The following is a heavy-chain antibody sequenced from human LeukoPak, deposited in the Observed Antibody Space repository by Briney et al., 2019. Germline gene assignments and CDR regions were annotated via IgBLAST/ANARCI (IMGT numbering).Heavy chain of an antibody. CDR2: IYYSGST. Sequence: PSQTLSLTCTVSGGSISSGDYYWSWIRQPPGKGLEWIGYIYYSGSTYYNPSLKSRVTISVDTSKNQFSLKLSSVTAADTAVYYCARGVGEAGTTSDYYYGMDVWGQGTTVTVSS. J-gene: IGHJ6*02. V-gene: IGHV4-30-4*01. CDR1: GGSISSGDYY. CDR3: ARGVGEAGTTSDYYYGMDV. D-gene: IGHD1-7*01.